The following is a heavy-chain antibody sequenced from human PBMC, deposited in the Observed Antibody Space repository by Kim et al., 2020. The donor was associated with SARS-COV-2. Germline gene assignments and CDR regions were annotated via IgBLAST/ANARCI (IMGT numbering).Heavy chain of an antibody. Sequence: GGSLRLSCAASGFAFSTYWMHWVRQAPGKGLVWVSRIKTDGTTNFADSVKGRFTISRDDARNTVYLQMNSLRVEDSAIYYCAREVGQWEPPSTFYYYMDVWGKGTAVTVSS. CDR2: IKTDGTT. CDR3: AREVGQWEPPSTFYYYMDV. J-gene: IGHJ6*03. V-gene: IGHV3-74*01. D-gene: IGHD1-26*01. CDR1: GFAFSTYW.